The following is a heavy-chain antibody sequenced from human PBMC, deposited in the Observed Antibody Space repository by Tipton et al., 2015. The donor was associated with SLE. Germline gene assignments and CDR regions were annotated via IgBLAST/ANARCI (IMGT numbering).Heavy chain of an antibody. Sequence: LSLTCAVSGYSISSGYYWGWIRQPPGKGLEWVGFIRSKDYGGTPEYAASVRGRFTISRDDSKSIAYLQLNGLKSEDTAVYYCTRMTCSGGTCPDEYWGQGTLVTVSS. CDR1: GYSISSGYY. J-gene: IGHJ4*02. D-gene: IGHD2-15*01. CDR3: TRMTCSGGTCPDEY. V-gene: IGHV3-49*03. CDR2: IRSKDYGGTP.